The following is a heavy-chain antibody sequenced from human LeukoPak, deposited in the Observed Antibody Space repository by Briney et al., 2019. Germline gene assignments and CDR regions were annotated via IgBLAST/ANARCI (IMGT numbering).Heavy chain of an antibody. D-gene: IGHD3-3*02. V-gene: IGHV4-59*01. CDR3: ARAFYPGYYSYMAV. CDR1: GGSISPYY. CDR2: IYYSGST. Sequence: SETLSLTCTVSGGSISPYYWSWVRQPPGKGLEWVGYIYYSGSTNYNPSLKSRVTISVDTSKNQFSLKLSSVTAADTAVYYCARAFYPGYYSYMAVWGKGTTVTVSS. J-gene: IGHJ6*03.